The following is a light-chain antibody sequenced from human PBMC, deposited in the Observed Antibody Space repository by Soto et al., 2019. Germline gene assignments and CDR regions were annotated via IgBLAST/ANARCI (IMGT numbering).Light chain of an antibody. J-gene: IGKJ3*01. CDR1: QSVSSSY. Sequence: EIVLTQSPGTLSLSPGERATLSCRASQSVSSSYLAWYQQKPGQAPRLLIYGASGRATGIPDRFSGSGSGTDYTLTLSRLEPEDFAGYYCQRYGSSIFTFGRGTKVDI. CDR2: GAS. V-gene: IGKV3-20*01. CDR3: QRYGSSIFT.